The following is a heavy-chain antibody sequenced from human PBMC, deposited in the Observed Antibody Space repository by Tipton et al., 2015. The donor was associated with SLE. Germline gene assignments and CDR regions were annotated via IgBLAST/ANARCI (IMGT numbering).Heavy chain of an antibody. CDR3: AREGERMMDAFDI. V-gene: IGHV4-59*01. D-gene: IGHD3-16*01. Sequence: TLSLTCTVTGGSISSYYWSWIRQPPGKGLEWIGYIYYSGSTNYNPSLKSRVTISVDTSKNQFSLKLSSVTAADTAVYYCAREGERMMDAFDIWGQGTMVNVSS. CDR1: GGSISSYY. J-gene: IGHJ3*02. CDR2: IYYSGST.